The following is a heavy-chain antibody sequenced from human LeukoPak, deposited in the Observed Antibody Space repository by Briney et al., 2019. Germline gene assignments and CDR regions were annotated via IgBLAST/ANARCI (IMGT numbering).Heavy chain of an antibody. V-gene: IGHV3-48*02. J-gene: IGHJ4*02. CDR1: GFTFSSYS. CDR2: ISSSSTTI. Sequence: PGGSLRLACAASGFTFSSYSMNWVRQAPGKGLEWVSYISSSSTTIYYADSVKGRFNISRDNAKTSLYLQMNSLRDGDTAVYYCARDKGRNYFDYWGQGTLVTVSS. CDR3: ARDKGRNYFDY.